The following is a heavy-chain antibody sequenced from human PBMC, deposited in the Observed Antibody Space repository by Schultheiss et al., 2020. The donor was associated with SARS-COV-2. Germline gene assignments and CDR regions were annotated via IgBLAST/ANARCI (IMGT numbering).Heavy chain of an antibody. CDR3: ARSHSGYDLNWFDP. Sequence: ASVKVSCKASGYTFTSYYMHWVRQAPGQGLEWMGWMNPNSGNTGYAQKFQGRVTMTRNTSISTAYMELSSLRSEDTAVYYCARSHSGYDLNWFDPWGQGTLVTVSS. CDR1: GYTFTSYY. D-gene: IGHD5-12*01. J-gene: IGHJ5*02. V-gene: IGHV1-8*02. CDR2: MNPNSGNT.